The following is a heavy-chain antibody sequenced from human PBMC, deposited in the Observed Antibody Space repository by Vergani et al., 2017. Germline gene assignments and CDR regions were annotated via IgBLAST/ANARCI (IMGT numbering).Heavy chain of an antibody. V-gene: IGHV1-69*12. J-gene: IGHJ6*02. CDR3: ARPEDGSGSYSYYYYYCGMDV. D-gene: IGHD3-10*01. Sequence: QVQLVQSGAEVKKPGSSVKVSCKASGGTFSSYAISWVRQAPGQGLEWMGGIIPIFGTANYAQKFQGRDTITADESTSTAYMELSSLRSEDTAVYYCARPEDGSGSYSYYYYYCGMDVWSQGTTVTVSS. CDR2: IIPIFGTA. CDR1: GGTFSSYA.